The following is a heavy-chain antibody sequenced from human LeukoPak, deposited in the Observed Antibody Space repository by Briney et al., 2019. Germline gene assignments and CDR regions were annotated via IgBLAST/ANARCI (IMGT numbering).Heavy chain of an antibody. D-gene: IGHD1-26*01. CDR1: GGTFSSYA. Sequence: SVKVSCKASGGTFSSYAISWVRQAPGQGLEWMGRIIPILGIANYAQKFQGRVTMTRDTSTSTVYMELSSLRSEDTAVYYCARDMYSGSYWGQGTLVTVSS. V-gene: IGHV1-69*04. CDR3: ARDMYSGSY. CDR2: IIPILGIA. J-gene: IGHJ4*02.